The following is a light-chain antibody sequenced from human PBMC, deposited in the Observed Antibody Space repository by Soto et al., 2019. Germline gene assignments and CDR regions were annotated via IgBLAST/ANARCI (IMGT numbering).Light chain of an antibody. CDR1: SSNIGSKT. V-gene: IGLV1-44*01. J-gene: IGLJ3*02. Sequence: QAVVTQPPSASGTPGQRVTISCSGTSSNIGSKTVNWYQQLPGTAPKLLIYTNSQRPSGVPDRFSGSKSGTSASLAISGLQSEDEADYYCAAWDDRLKGWVFGGGTQLTVL. CDR3: AAWDDRLKGWV. CDR2: TNS.